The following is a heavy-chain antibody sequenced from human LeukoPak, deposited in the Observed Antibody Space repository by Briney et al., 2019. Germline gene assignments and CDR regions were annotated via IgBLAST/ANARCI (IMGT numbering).Heavy chain of an antibody. CDR3: ARRLGYCSDGSCYSLNY. Sequence: ASVKVSCKASGYTFTGHYMHWVRQATGQGLEWMGWMNPNSGNTGYAQKFQGRVAMTRNSSISTAYMELSSLRSEDTAVYYCARRLGYCSDGSCYSLNYWGQGTLVTVSS. D-gene: IGHD2-15*01. CDR2: MNPNSGNT. CDR1: GYTFTGHY. J-gene: IGHJ4*02. V-gene: IGHV1-8*02.